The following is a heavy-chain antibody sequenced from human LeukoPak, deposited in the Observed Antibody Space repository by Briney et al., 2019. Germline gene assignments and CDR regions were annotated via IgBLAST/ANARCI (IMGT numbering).Heavy chain of an antibody. Sequence: PGGSLRLSCAASGFTFSSYGMHWVRQAPGKGLEWVAVIWYDGSNKYYADSVKGRFTISRDNSKNTLYLQMNSLRAEDTAMYYCAKGNYDSSGYYYFDYWGQGTLVTVSS. CDR2: IWYDGSNK. CDR3: AKGNYDSSGYYYFDY. V-gene: IGHV3-33*06. CDR1: GFTFSSYG. J-gene: IGHJ4*02. D-gene: IGHD3-22*01.